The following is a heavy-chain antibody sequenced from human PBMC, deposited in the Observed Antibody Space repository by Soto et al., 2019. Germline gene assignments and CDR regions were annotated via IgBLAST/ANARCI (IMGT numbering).Heavy chain of an antibody. D-gene: IGHD2-2*01. Sequence: PSETLSLTCAVYGGSISSSKWWCWVRHPPGKGLEWIGEIYHSGSTNYNPSLKSRVTISLDKSKNQFSLKLTSVTAADSAVYYCARDDHIVVVPTSLGAMDVWGQGTTVTVSS. CDR1: GGSISSSKW. J-gene: IGHJ6*02. CDR3: ARDDHIVVVPTSLGAMDV. V-gene: IGHV4-4*02. CDR2: IYHSGST.